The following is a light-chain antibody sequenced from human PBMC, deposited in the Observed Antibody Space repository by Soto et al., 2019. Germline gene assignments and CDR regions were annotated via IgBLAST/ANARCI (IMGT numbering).Light chain of an antibody. CDR1: NSNIGNNY. V-gene: IGLV1-51*02. CDR2: ENA. J-gene: IGLJ1*01. Sequence: QSVLTQPPSVSAAPGQKVTISCSGSNSNIGNNYVYWYQQFPGAAPKLLMYENAKRAPGIPDRFSGSKSGTAATLAITGIPTGDEADYYCGTWDSGLSGFVFGTGTKVTVL. CDR3: GTWDSGLSGFV.